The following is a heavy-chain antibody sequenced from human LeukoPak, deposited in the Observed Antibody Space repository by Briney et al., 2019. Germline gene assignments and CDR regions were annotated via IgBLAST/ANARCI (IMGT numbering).Heavy chain of an antibody. CDR1: GGSFSGYY. CDR2: INHSGST. D-gene: IGHD3-3*01. J-gene: IGHJ6*02. V-gene: IGHV4-34*01. CDR3: ARARVLRSYYGMDV. Sequence: SETLSLTCAVYGGSFSGYYWSWIRQPPGKGLEWIGEINHSGSTNYNPSLKSRVTISVDTSKNQFSLKLSSVTAADTAVYYCARARVLRSYYGMDVWGQGTTVTVSS.